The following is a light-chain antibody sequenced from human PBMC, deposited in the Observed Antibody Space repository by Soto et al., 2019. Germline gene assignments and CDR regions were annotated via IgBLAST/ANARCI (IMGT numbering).Light chain of an antibody. CDR1: QSVSSN. CDR3: HQRQSWPRT. V-gene: IGKV3-11*01. Sequence: ALTQSPGPLSSSPGERATLSFISSQSVSSNYLAWYQHRPGQAPRLLIYLTSNRAAGIPARFSGSGSGTDFTLTISDVQPEDFAIYYCHQRQSWPRTFGQGTKVDIK. J-gene: IGKJ1*01. CDR2: LTS.